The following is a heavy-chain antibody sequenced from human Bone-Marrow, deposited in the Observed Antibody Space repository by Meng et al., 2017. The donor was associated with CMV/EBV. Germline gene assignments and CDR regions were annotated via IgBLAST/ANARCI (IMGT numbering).Heavy chain of an antibody. CDR3: ARGPDCSSTSCTDY. Sequence: GSLRLSCTVSGGSVSSGSYYWSWIRQPPGKGLEWIGYIYYSGSTNYNPSLKSRVTISVDTSKNQFSLKLSSVTAADTAVYYCARGPDCSSTSCTDYWGQGTLVTRLL. CDR1: GGSVSSGSYY. CDR2: IYYSGST. V-gene: IGHV4-61*01. J-gene: IGHJ4*02. D-gene: IGHD2-2*01.